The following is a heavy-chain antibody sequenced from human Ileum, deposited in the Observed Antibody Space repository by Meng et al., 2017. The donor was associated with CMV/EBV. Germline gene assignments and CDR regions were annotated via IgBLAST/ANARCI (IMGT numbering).Heavy chain of an antibody. CDR1: GYTFTSNN. J-gene: IGHJ4*02. V-gene: IGHV7-4-1*02. D-gene: IGHD6-25*01. CDR3: ARDGLNERYFDY. Sequence: QVHLVQSGSELKKPGASVKVSCKTSGYTFTSNNIIWVRQAPGQGPEWMGWIDTNTGNPTYAQDFTGRFVFSLDTSVNTAYLQISSLKAEDTAVYYCARDGLNERYFDYWGQGTLVTVSS. CDR2: IDTNTGNP.